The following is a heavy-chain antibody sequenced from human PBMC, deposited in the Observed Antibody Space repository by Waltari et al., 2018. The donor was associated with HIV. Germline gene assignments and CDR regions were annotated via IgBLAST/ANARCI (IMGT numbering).Heavy chain of an antibody. CDR3: ARDWTITATTRVDF. CDR1: GFMLNKFG. CDR2: IWYDGGNE. V-gene: IGHV3-33*01. D-gene: IGHD1-20*01. Sequence: QVQLAESGGGVVQPGRSLRLSCVASGFMLNKFGLHWVRQKPGKGLEWVAAIWYDGGNEYYADSVKGRFTISRDNSKNTLYLQMNSLRAEDTAVYYCARDWTITATTRVDFWGPGTLVTVSS. J-gene: IGHJ4*03.